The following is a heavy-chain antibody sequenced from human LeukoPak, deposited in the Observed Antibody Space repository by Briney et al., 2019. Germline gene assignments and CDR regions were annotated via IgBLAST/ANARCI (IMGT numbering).Heavy chain of an antibody. CDR2: ISAYNGNT. CDR1: GYTFTSSG. D-gene: IGHD6-6*01. CDR3: AAEYSSSKSESYYYMDV. V-gene: IGHV1-18*01. Sequence: ASVKVSCKASGYTFTSSGISWVRQAPGQGLEWMGWISAYNGNTNYAQKLQGRVTLTTDTSTSTAYMELRSLRSEDTAVYYCAAEYSSSKSESYYYMDVWGKGTTVTVSS. J-gene: IGHJ6*03.